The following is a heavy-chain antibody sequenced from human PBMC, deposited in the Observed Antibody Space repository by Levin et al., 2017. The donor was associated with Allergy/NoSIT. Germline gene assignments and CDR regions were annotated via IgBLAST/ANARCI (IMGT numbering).Heavy chain of an antibody. J-gene: IGHJ4*02. V-gene: IGHV1-3*01. CDR3: ARLGVVVDYYDILTGYDY. D-gene: IGHD3-9*01. Sequence: GASVKVSCKASGYTFTSYAMHWVRQAPGQRLEWMGWINAGNGNTKYSQKFQGRVTITRDTSASTAYMELSSLRSEDTAVYYCARLGVVVDYYDILTGYDYWGQGTLVTVSS. CDR2: INAGNGNT. CDR1: GYTFTSYA.